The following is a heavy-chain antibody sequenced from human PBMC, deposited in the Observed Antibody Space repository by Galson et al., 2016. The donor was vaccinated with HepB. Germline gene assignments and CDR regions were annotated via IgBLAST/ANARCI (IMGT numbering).Heavy chain of an antibody. V-gene: IGHV4-31*11. CDR2: IYNSGST. J-gene: IGHJ6*02. CDR3: ARGPPVAARTYYYGMDV. D-gene: IGHD2-15*01. Sequence: TLSLTCAVSGGSISSGDCYWSWIRQHPGKGLEWIGYIYNSGSTYYNPSLKSRITISVDMSKNQFSLKLNSVTAADTAVYYCARGPPVAARTYYYGMDVWGQGTTVTVSS. CDR1: GGSISSGDCY.